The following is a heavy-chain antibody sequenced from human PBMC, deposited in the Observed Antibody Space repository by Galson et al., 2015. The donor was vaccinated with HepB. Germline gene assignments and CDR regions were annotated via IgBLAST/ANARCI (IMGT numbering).Heavy chain of an antibody. D-gene: IGHD3-22*01. CDR3: AKMTYYYDSSGYIFDY. J-gene: IGHJ4*02. Sequence: SLRLSCAASGFTFSSYAMSWVRQAPGKGLEWVSAISGSGGSTYYADSVKGRFTISRDNSKNTLYLQMNSLRAEDTAVYYCAKMTYYYDSSGYIFDYWGQGTLVTVSS. V-gene: IGHV3-23*01. CDR2: ISGSGGST. CDR1: GFTFSSYA.